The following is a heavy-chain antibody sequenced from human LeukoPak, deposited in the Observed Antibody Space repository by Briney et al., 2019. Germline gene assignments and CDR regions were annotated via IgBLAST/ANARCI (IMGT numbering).Heavy chain of an antibody. CDR2: IYYSGST. Sequence: PSETLSLTCTVSGGSISSGDYYWSWIRQPPGKGLEWIGYIYYSGSTNYNPSLKSRVTISVDTSKNQFSLKLSSVTAADTAVYYCARFRENYYDSSGYFDYWGQGTLVTVSS. D-gene: IGHD3-22*01. CDR3: ARFRENYYDSSGYFDY. J-gene: IGHJ4*02. V-gene: IGHV4-61*08. CDR1: GGSISSGDYY.